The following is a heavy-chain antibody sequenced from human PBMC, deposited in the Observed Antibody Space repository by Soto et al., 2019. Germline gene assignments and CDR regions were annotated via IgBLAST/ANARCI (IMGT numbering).Heavy chain of an antibody. D-gene: IGHD6-13*01. CDR3: ARDSSSWYDYFDY. CDR2: INHSGST. V-gene: IGHV4-34*01. J-gene: IGHJ4*02. Sequence: QVQLQQWGAGLLKPSETLSLTCAVYGGSFSGYYWSWIRQPPGKGLEWIGEINHSGSTNYNPSLKSRVTISVDTSKNQFSLKLSSVTAADTAVYYCARDSSSWYDYFDYWGQGTLVTVSS. CDR1: GGSFSGYY.